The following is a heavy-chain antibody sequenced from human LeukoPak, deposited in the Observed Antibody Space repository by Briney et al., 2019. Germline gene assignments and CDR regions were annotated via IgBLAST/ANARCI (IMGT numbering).Heavy chain of an antibody. Sequence: GGSLRLSCAASGFTFSSHAMSWVRQAPGKGLEWVSGISGGGGTTYYADSVKGRFTISRDNSKNTLHLQMNSLRAEDTAVYYCAKPFDVVVVVAAAGASGFDYWGQGTLVTVSS. CDR1: GFTFSSHA. J-gene: IGHJ4*02. V-gene: IGHV3-23*01. CDR3: AKPFDVVVVVAAAGASGFDY. D-gene: IGHD2-15*01. CDR2: ISGGGGTT.